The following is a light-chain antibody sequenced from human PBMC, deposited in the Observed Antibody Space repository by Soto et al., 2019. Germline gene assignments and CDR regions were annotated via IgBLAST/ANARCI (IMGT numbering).Light chain of an antibody. V-gene: IGLV2-11*01. CDR2: DVI. CDR3: CSYAGSYTHV. J-gene: IGLJ1*01. Sequence: QSVLTQPRSVSGSPGQSVTFSCTGTSSDVGAYIYVSWYQQHPGKAPKLIIYDVIKRPSGVPDRFSGSKSGNTASLTISGLQAEDEADYYCCSYAGSYTHVFGTGTKVNVL. CDR1: SSDVGAYIY.